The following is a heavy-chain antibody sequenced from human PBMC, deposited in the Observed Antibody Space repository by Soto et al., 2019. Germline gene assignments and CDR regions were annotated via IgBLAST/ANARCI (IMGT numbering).Heavy chain of an antibody. D-gene: IGHD4-17*01. CDR2: ISAYSGNT. Sequence: QVQLVQSGAEVKKPGASVRVSCKASGYTFTSYGISWVRQAPGLGLEWMGWISAYSGNTNYAQKLQGRVTMTTDTCTSTAYMELRSLRSGDTAVYYCARETPVTTFDSWGQGTLVTVSS. J-gene: IGHJ4*02. CDR3: ARETPVTTFDS. CDR1: GYTFTSYG. V-gene: IGHV1-18*01.